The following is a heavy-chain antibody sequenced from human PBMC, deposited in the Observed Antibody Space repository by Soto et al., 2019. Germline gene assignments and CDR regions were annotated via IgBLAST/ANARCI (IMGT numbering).Heavy chain of an antibody. CDR1: GGSISSYY. J-gene: IGHJ4*02. CDR3: ARRYGSAIDY. D-gene: IGHD1-26*01. V-gene: IGHV4-59*08. CDR2: IYYSGST. Sequence: SETLSLTCTVSGGSISSYYWSWIRQPPGKGLEWIGYIYYSGSTSYNPSLKSRVTISVDTSKNQFSLKLSSVTAADTAVYYCARRYGSAIDYWGQGTLVPSPQ.